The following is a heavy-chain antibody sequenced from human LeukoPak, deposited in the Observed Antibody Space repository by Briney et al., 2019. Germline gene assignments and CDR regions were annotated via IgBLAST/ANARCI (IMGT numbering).Heavy chain of an antibody. CDR2: IYTSGST. CDR1: GGSISIYY. V-gene: IGHV4-4*07. J-gene: IGHJ6*03. Sequence: SETLSLTCTVSGGSISIYYWSWFRQPAGKGLEWSGRIYTSGSTNYNPSLKSRVTISVDTSKNQFSLKLSSVTAADTAVYYCARDGMVRGVNYYYYYMDVWGKGTTVTVSS. CDR3: ARDGMVRGVNYYYYYMDV. D-gene: IGHD3-10*01.